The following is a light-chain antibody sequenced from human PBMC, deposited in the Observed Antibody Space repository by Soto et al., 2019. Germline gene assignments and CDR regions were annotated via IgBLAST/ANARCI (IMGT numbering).Light chain of an antibody. J-gene: IGKJ5*01. CDR3: QQYNNWPPIT. CDR1: QSVSSN. Sequence: ERVMTQSPATLSVSPGERATLSCRASQSVSSNLAWYQQKPGQAPRLLIYGASTRATGIPARFSGSGSGTEFTRTISSLQSEDFAVYYCQQYNNWPPITVGQGTRLEIK. V-gene: IGKV3-15*01. CDR2: GAS.